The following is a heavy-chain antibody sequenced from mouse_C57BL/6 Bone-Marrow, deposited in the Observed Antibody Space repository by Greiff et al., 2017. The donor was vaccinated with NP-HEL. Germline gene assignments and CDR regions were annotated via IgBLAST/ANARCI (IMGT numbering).Heavy chain of an antibody. CDR1: GYAFTNYL. CDR2: INPGSGGT. Sequence: QVQLQQSGAELVRPGPSVKVSCKASGYAFTNYLIEWVKQRPGQGLEWIGVINPGSGGTNYNEKFKGKATLTADKSSSTAYMQLSSLTSEDSAVYFCARGDYYGSRRFAYWGQGTLVTVSA. D-gene: IGHD1-1*01. CDR3: ARGDYYGSRRFAY. J-gene: IGHJ3*01. V-gene: IGHV1-54*01.